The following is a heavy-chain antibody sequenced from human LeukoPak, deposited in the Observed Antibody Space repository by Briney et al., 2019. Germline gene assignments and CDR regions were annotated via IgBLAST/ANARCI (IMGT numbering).Heavy chain of an antibody. Sequence: SETLSLTCAVYGGSFSGYYWSWIRQPPGKGLEWVGEINHSGSTNYNPSLKSRVTISVDTSKNQFSLKLSSVTAADTAVYYCARGHGYSKKVDYWGQGTLVTVSS. J-gene: IGHJ4*02. CDR1: GGSFSGYY. CDR3: ARGHGYSKKVDY. CDR2: INHSGST. D-gene: IGHD6-13*01. V-gene: IGHV4-34*01.